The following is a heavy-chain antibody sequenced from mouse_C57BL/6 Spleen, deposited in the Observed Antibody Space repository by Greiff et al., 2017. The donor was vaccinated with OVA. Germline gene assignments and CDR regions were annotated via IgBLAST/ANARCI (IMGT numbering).Heavy chain of an antibody. CDR2: IDPSDSYT. J-gene: IGHJ3*01. D-gene: IGHD6-1*01. CDR3: AKGGLLAAY. CDR1: GYTFTSYW. V-gene: IGHV1-50*01. Sequence: QVQLQQPGAELVKPGASVKLSCKASGYTFTSYWMQWVKQRPGQGLEWIGEIDPSDSYTNYNQKFKGKATLTVDTSSSTAYMQLSSLTSEDSAVYYCAKGGLLAAYWGKGTLVTVSA.